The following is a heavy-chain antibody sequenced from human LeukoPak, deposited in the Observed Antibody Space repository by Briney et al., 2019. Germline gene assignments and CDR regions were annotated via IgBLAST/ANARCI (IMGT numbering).Heavy chain of an antibody. CDR1: GYSISSGYY. CDR2: IYHSGST. Sequence: SETLSPTCTVSGYSISSGYYWGWIRQPPGKGLEWTGSIYHSGSTYYNPSLKSRVTISVETSKSQFSLKLSSVTAADTAVYYCARAPGNYFDYWGRGTLVTVSS. J-gene: IGHJ4*02. CDR3: ARAPGNYFDY. V-gene: IGHV4-38-2*02.